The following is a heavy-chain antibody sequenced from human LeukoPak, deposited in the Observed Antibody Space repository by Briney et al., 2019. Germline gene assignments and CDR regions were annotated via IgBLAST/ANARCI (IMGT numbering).Heavy chain of an antibody. D-gene: IGHD1-1*01. J-gene: IGHJ3*02. CDR1: GFTFSSYA. Sequence: AGGSLRLYCAASGFTFSSYAMSWVRQAPGKGLEWVSAISGSGGSTYYADSVKGRFTISRDNSKNTLYLQMNSLRAEDTAVYYCATTWKSLLHDAFDIWGQGTMVTVSS. CDR2: ISGSGGST. CDR3: ATTWKSLLHDAFDI. V-gene: IGHV3-23*01.